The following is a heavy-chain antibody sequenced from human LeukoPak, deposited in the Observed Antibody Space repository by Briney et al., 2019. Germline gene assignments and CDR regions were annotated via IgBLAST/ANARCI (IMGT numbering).Heavy chain of an antibody. CDR1: GYTFTSYV. Sequence: ASVKVSCKASGYTFTSYVISCVRQAPGQGLEWMEWISAYNGNTNYAQKLQGRVTMTTDTSTSTAYMELRSLRSDDTAVYYCARDPDYYYYDSSGYYSEAGIDYWGQGTLVTVSS. CDR3: ARDPDYYYYDSSGYYSEAGIDY. J-gene: IGHJ4*02. D-gene: IGHD3-22*01. V-gene: IGHV1-18*01. CDR2: ISAYNGNT.